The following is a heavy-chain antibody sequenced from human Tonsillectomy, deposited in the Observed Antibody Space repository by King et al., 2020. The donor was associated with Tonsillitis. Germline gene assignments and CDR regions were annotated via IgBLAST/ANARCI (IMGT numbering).Heavy chain of an antibody. CDR1: EFTFDDYG. CDR2: ISWNSGSI. CDR3: AKALWTRDSSGSLAY. V-gene: IGHV3-9*01. J-gene: IGHJ4*02. D-gene: IGHD3-22*01. Sequence: VQLVESGGGLVQPGRSLRLSCAASEFTFDDYGMHWVRQAPGKGLEWVSGISWNSGSIGYADSVKGRFTISRDNAKNSLYLQMNSLRAEDTALYYCAKALWTRDSSGSLAYWGQGTLVTVSS.